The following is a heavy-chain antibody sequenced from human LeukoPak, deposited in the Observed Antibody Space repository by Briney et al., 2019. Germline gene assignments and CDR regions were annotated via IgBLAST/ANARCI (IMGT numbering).Heavy chain of an antibody. CDR3: ARQDTYSGSYQDAFDI. J-gene: IGHJ3*02. CDR2: SYYSGST. D-gene: IGHD1-26*01. CDR1: GGSISSRSYY. Sequence: SETLSLTCTVSGGSISSRSYYWGWIRQPPGKGLEWIGSSYYSGSTSYNPSLKSRVTISVDTSKNQFSLKLSSVTAADTAVYYCARQDTYSGSYQDAFDIWGQGTMVTVSS. V-gene: IGHV4-39*01.